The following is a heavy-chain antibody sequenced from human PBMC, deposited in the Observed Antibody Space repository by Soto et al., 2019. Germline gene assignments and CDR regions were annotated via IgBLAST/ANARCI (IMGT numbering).Heavy chain of an antibody. Sequence: QLQLQESGPGLVKPSETLSLTCTVSGGSISSSSYYWGWIRQPPGKGLEWIGSIYYSGSTYYNPSLKSRVTISVDTPKNQFSLKLSSVTAADTAVYYCARGPGFRTMVRGVTSYYYMDVWGKGTTVTVSS. CDR2: IYYSGST. V-gene: IGHV4-39*01. CDR1: GGSISSSSYY. J-gene: IGHJ6*03. CDR3: ARGPGFRTMVRGVTSYYYMDV. D-gene: IGHD3-10*01.